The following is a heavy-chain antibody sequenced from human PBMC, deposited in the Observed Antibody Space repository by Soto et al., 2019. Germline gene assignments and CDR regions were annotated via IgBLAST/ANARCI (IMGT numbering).Heavy chain of an antibody. CDR2: ISAYNGNT. CDR1: GYTFTSYG. V-gene: IGHV1-18*01. D-gene: IGHD6-6*01. Sequence: VQLVQSGAEVKKPGASVKVSCKASGYTFTSYGISWVRQAPGQGLEWMGWISAYNGNTNYAQKLQGRVTMTTDTSTIAADMELRSLRSDDTAVYYCARARWGSSSNYYYYYMDVWGKGTTVTVSS. CDR3: ARARWGSSSNYYYYYMDV. J-gene: IGHJ6*03.